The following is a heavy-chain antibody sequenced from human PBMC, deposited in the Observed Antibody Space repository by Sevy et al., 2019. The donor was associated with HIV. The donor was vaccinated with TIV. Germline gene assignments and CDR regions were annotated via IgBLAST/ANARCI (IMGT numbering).Heavy chain of an antibody. D-gene: IGHD2-21*02. CDR3: ARVTAFDGDCVGGDY. Sequence: GGSLRLSCAASGFTFSMYAIKWVRQAPGKGLEWVALISYDGGNKYHADSVKGRFTISRDNSKNTLYLQMNSLGAEDTAVYYCARVTAFDGDCVGGDYWGQGTLVTVSS. CDR2: ISYDGGNK. CDR1: GFTFSMYA. J-gene: IGHJ4*02. V-gene: IGHV3-30-3*01.